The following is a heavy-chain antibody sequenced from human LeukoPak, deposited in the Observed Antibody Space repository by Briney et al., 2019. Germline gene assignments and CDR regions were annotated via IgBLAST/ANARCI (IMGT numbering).Heavy chain of an antibody. CDR2: ISGGGRTT. CDR1: GFTFSNHA. J-gene: IGHJ4*02. V-gene: IGHV3-23*01. CDR3: AKNVVFTWYFDS. Sequence: PGGSLRLSCAASGFTFSNHAMSWVRQAPGKGLQWVSVISGGGRTTEYADSVKGRFTVSRDNSVNTLSLHMDSLRVEDTAIYYCAKNVVFTWYFDSWGQGTLVTVSS. D-gene: IGHD2-21*01.